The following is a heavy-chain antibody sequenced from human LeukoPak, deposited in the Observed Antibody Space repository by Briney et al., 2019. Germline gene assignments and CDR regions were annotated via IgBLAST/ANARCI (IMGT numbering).Heavy chain of an antibody. CDR2: IKHSGST. Sequence: SETLSLTCAVYGGSFSGYYWSWIRQPPGKGLEWIGEIKHSGSTNYNPSLKSRVTISVDTSKNQFSLKLSSVTAADTAVYYCARHASVLWFGELLSGGCDYWGQGTLVTVSS. V-gene: IGHV4-34*01. CDR1: GGSFSGYY. D-gene: IGHD3-10*01. J-gene: IGHJ4*02. CDR3: ARHASVLWFGELLSGGCDY.